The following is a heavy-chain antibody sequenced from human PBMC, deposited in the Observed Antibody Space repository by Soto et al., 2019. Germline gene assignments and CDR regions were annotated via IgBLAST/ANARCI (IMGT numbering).Heavy chain of an antibody. D-gene: IGHD3-10*01. V-gene: IGHV4-61*01. CDR3: ARGYYGSGSYYIVDWFDP. CDR2: IYYRGST. Sequence: SETLSLTCTVSGGSVSSGSYYWSWIRQPPGKGLEWIGYIYYRGSTNYNPSLKSRVTISVDTSKNQFSLKMSSVTAADTAVYYCARGYYGSGSYYIVDWFDPWGQGTLVTVSS. CDR1: GGSVSSGSYY. J-gene: IGHJ5*02.